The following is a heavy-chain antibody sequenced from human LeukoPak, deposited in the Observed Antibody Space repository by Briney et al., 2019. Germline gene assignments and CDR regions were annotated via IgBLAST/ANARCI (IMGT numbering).Heavy chain of an antibody. Sequence: GSLRLSCTASGFPFSSYHMNWVRQAPGKGLEWVSFISSSSNYIYYADSVKGRFTISRDNAKNSLYLQMNSLRAEDTAVYYCARGSGFDPWGQGTLVTVSS. V-gene: IGHV3-21*01. CDR3: ARGSGFDP. CDR1: GFPFSSYH. CDR2: ISSSSNYI. J-gene: IGHJ5*02.